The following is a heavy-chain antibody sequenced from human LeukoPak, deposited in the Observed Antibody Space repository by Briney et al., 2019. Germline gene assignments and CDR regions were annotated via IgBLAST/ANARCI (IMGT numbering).Heavy chain of an antibody. J-gene: IGHJ5*02. Sequence: SETLSLTCTVSGGSISNYYWSWIRQPAGKGLEWIGRIYTSGSTNYNPNYNPSLKSRVTMSVDTSKTQFSLKLTSVTAEDTAVYYCARDRYDSVYNWFDPWGQGTLVTVSS. V-gene: IGHV4-4*07. CDR1: GGSISNYY. CDR2: IYTSGST. D-gene: IGHD3-22*01. CDR3: ARDRYDSVYNWFDP.